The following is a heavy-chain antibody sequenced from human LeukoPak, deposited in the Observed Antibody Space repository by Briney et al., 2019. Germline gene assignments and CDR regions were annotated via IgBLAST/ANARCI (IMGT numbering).Heavy chain of an antibody. D-gene: IGHD1-20*01. CDR1: GFTLSIYW. CDR3: ARDRYNWNPFDY. V-gene: IGHV3-74*01. CDR2: INSDGSST. Sequence: GRTLRLSCAASGFTLSIYWMHCVRRAPGKGLVCVSRINSDGSSTSYADSVKGRFTISIDNAKNTLYLKMNSLRAEDMAVYYCARDRYNWNPFDYWGQGTLVTVSS. J-gene: IGHJ4*02.